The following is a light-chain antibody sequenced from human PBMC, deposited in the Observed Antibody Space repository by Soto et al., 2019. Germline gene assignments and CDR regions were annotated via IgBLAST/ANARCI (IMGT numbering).Light chain of an antibody. J-gene: IGKJ2*01. V-gene: IGKV3-11*01. CDR3: PDPSNWPRT. CDR2: DAS. Sequence: EIVLTQSPATLYLSPGERATLSCRAIQSVSSYIAWYQQKPGQAPRLLINDASNGATGMPARFSGSGSGTAVSFPISSIEPEDCTGYYWPDPSNWPRTFGQGTKLEIK. CDR1: QSVSSY.